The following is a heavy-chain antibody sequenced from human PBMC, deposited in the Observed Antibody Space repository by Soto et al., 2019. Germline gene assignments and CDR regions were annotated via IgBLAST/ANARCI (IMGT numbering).Heavy chain of an antibody. J-gene: IGHJ4*03. V-gene: IGHV1-2*02. CDR2: INPKFGDT. D-gene: IGHD3-10*01. Sequence: QVQLVQSGAEVKEPGDSVRVSCEASGYTFTAYYIHWVRQAPGQGLEWMGWINPKFGDTTYAQDFQGRVSMTRDMSISTVYIELSRMTSDDTPIYYCARNLDYYYGPGSGNGHGFWGQGTPVTVFS. CDR1: GYTFTAYY. CDR3: ARNLDYYYGPGSGNGHGF.